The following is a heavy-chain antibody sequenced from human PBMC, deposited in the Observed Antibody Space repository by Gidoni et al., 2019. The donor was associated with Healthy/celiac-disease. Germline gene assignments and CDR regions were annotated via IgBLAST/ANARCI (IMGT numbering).Heavy chain of an antibody. CDR1: GSTFSSSW. Sequence: EGQLVESVGGLVQPGGSLRFPCAASGSTFSSSWMSWVRPAPGKGLELVANKKKEGSEKYYVDYVKGRFTISRDNAKNSLYLQMNSLRAEDTAVYYCARLKTTYYDILTGPRGPPDAFDIWGQGTMVTVSS. CDR2: KKKEGSEK. CDR3: ARLKTTYYDILTGPRGPPDAFDI. D-gene: IGHD3-9*01. V-gene: IGHV3-7*01. J-gene: IGHJ3*02.